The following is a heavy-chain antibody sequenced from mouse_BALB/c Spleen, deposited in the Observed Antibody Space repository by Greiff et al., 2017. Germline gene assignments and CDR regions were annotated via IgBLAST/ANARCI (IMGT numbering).Heavy chain of an antibody. CDR1: GFNIKDYY. CDR2: IDAENGDT. J-gene: IGHJ3*01. D-gene: IGHD2-14*01. V-gene: IGHV14-4*02. CDR3: NYYRYDEAY. Sequence: VQLQQSGAELVRSGASVTLSCTASGFNIKDYYMHWVKQRPEQGLEWIGWIDAENGDTEYATKIQGKATMTADTYSNTAYLQLSSLTTEDTDVYYGNYYRYDEAYWGQGTLVTVSA.